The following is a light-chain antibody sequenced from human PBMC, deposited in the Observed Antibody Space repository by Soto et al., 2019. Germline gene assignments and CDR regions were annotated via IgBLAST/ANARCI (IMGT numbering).Light chain of an antibody. Sequence: EIVLTQSPGTLSLSPGERATLSCWASQSVTNSRLAWYQHKPGQAPRLLMYGASSRATGIPDRFSGSGSGTDFTLTISRLEPEDFAVYFCQQYGSLPRTFGQGTKLEIK. V-gene: IGKV3-20*01. CDR1: QSVTNSR. J-gene: IGKJ2*01. CDR3: QQYGSLPRT. CDR2: GAS.